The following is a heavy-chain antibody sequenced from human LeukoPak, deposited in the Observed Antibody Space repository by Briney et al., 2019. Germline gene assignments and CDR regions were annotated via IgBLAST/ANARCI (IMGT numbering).Heavy chain of an antibody. CDR3: ARHAARYCSGGSCWVFDY. V-gene: IGHV4-30-4*08. J-gene: IGHJ4*02. CDR2: IYYSGST. CDR1: GGSISSGDYY. Sequence: SETLSLTCTVSGGSISSGDYYWSWIRQPPGKGLEWIGYIYYSGSTYYNPSLKSRVTISVDTSKNQFSLKLSSVTAADTAVYYCARHAARYCSGGSCWVFDYWGQGTLVTVSS. D-gene: IGHD2-15*01.